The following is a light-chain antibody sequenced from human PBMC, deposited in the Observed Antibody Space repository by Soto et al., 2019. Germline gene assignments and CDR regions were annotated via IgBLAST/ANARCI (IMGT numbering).Light chain of an antibody. CDR2: GAS. V-gene: IGKV3-20*01. CDR3: QQYGSSPT. J-gene: IGKJ4*01. Sequence: EIVLTQSPGTLSLSPGERATLSCRASQSVSSSYLAWYQQKPGQAPRLLIYGASSRATGIPDRFSGSVSGTDFTLTISRLEPEDFAEYYCQQYGSSPTFGGGTKVEIK. CDR1: QSVSSSY.